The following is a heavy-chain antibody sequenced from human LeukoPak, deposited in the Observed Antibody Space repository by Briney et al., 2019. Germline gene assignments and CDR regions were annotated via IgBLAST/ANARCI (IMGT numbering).Heavy chain of an antibody. CDR3: AKERTYDSSGYYDY. J-gene: IGHJ4*02. V-gene: IGHV3-23*01. Sequence: PGGSLRLSCAASGFTFSSHWMHWVRQAPGKGLEWVSAISGSGGSTYYADSVKGRFTISRDNSKNTLYLQMNSLRAEDTAVYYCAKERTYDSSGYYDYWGQGTLVTVSS. D-gene: IGHD3-22*01. CDR1: GFTFSSHW. CDR2: ISGSGGST.